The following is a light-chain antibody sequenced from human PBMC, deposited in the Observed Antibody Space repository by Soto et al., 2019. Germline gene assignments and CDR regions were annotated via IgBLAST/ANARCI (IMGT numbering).Light chain of an antibody. Sequence: DIKMTQSPSFLSASVGDRVTITCRASQDINNYLTWYQQKPGQAPNLLIYDASNLEAGVPSRFSGSGFGTDFTFTITSLQPEDIATYYCQQYDSLPYTFGQGTKLEIK. J-gene: IGKJ2*01. CDR2: DAS. V-gene: IGKV1-33*01. CDR1: QDINNY. CDR3: QQYDSLPYT.